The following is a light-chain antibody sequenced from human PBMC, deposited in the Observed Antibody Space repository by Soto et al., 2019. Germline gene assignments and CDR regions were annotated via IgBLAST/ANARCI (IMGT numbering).Light chain of an antibody. CDR1: ENIFTW. CDR2: KAS. J-gene: IGKJ2*01. V-gene: IGKV1-5*03. Sequence: DIQMTQSPSTLSASVGDRVTITCRASENIFTWLAWYQQQAGNAPKLLISKASALESGVPSRFSGSGSGTQFTLTISSLQPEDFASYYCQQYQSGFTFGLGTTLEIK. CDR3: QQYQSGFT.